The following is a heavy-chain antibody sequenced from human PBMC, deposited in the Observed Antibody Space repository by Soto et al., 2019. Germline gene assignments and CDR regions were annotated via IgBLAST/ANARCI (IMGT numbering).Heavy chain of an antibody. D-gene: IGHD3-9*01. J-gene: IGHJ4*02. Sequence: GGSLRLSCAASGFTFSNYALHWFRQAPGKGLEWVAVISYDGSNKYYADSVKGRFTISRDNSKNTLYLQMNSLRAEDTAVYYCARSGLRYFDWLSPASDYWGQGTLVTVSS. V-gene: IGHV3-30-3*01. CDR1: GFTFSNYA. CDR3: ARSGLRYFDWLSPASDY. CDR2: ISYDGSNK.